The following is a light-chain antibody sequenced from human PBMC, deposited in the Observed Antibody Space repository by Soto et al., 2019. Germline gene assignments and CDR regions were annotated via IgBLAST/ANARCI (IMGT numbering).Light chain of an antibody. CDR2: KAS. J-gene: IGKJ1*01. Sequence: DSQMPRAPSALSASVGASVTITGRHSQSISSWLDRHQQKPGKAPKLLSYKASSLESGVPSRFSGSGSGTEFTLTISSLQPEDFATYYCQHYKSYSEAFGQGTKVDIK. CDR3: QHYKSYSEA. V-gene: IGKV1-5*03. CDR1: QSISSW.